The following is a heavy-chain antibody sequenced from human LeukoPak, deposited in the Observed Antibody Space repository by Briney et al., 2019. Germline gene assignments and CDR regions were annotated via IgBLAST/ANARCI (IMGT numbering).Heavy chain of an antibody. CDR1: GGSFSGYY. CDR3: ARDERDTMDV. CDR2: INHSGST. Sequence: SETLSLTCAVYGGSFSGYYWSWIRQPPGKGLEWIGEINHSGSTNYNPSLKSRVTISVDTSKNQFSLKLSSVTAADTAVYYCARDERDTMDVWGQGTTVTVSS. D-gene: IGHD5-24*01. V-gene: IGHV4-34*01. J-gene: IGHJ6*02.